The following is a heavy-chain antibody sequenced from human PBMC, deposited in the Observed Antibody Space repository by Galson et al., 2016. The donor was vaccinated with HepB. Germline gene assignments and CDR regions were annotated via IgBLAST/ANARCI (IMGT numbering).Heavy chain of an antibody. Sequence: SLRLSCAASGFTFSSYAMTWVRQAPGKGLEWVSGISGSGGSTYYVASVKGRFTISRDNSRNTLYLQMNSLRAEDTAIYYCAKDRTAPYLLRFVEGADSWGQGTLVAVSS. V-gene: IGHV3-23*01. J-gene: IGHJ4*02. CDR1: GFTFSSYA. CDR2: ISGSGGST. D-gene: IGHD2-21*02. CDR3: AKDRTAPYLLRFVEGADS.